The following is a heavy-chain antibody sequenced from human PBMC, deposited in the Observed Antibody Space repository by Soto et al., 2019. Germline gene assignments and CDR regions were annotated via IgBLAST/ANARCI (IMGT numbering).Heavy chain of an antibody. Sequence: LEALYLSSPVSGGSISSGSYYWGWVPHPPGKALKLIGSIYYSGSTYYNPSLKSRVTISVDTSKNQFSLKLSSVTAADTAVYYCARLQGYDFWSGYYSGYNWFDPWGQGTLVTVSS. CDR2: IYYSGST. CDR3: ARLQGYDFWSGYYSGYNWFDP. CDR1: GGSISSGSYY. D-gene: IGHD3-3*01. V-gene: IGHV4-39*01. J-gene: IGHJ5*02.